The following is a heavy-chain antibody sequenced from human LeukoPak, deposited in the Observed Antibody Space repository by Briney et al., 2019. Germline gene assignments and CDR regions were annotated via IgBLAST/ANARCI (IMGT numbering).Heavy chain of an antibody. CDR3: ARGRSYTQFDT. CDR2: ISAYNGNT. Sequence: ASVRVSFKASVYTFTSYVISWVRQAAGQGREWMGWISAYNGNTNYAQKLQGRVTLTPATSTSTAYMELRSLRSDDTAVYYCARGRSYTQFDTWGQGNLGTVSS. CDR1: VYTFTSYV. D-gene: IGHD1-26*01. J-gene: IGHJ4*02. V-gene: IGHV1-18*01.